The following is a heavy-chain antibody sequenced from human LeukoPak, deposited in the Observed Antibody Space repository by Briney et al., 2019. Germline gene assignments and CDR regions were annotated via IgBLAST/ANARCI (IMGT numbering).Heavy chain of an antibody. Sequence: ASVKVSCKASGYTFTTYAISWVRQAPGQGLEWMGWISAYNGDTNYAQKLQGRVTMTTDTSTSTAYMELRSLRSDDTAVYYCARAMDREKVATITPGDYWGQGTLVTVSS. CDR1: GYTFTTYA. V-gene: IGHV1-18*01. CDR3: ARAMDREKVATITPGDY. D-gene: IGHD5-12*01. CDR2: ISAYNGDT. J-gene: IGHJ4*02.